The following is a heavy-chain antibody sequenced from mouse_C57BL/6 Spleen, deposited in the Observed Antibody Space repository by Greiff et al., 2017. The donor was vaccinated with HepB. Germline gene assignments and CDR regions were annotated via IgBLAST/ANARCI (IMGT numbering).Heavy chain of an antibody. V-gene: IGHV1-81*01. CDR1: GYTFTSYG. CDR3: AKLGPAFDY. D-gene: IGHD4-1*01. J-gene: IGHJ2*01. Sequence: QVQLQQSGAELARPGASVKLSCKASGYTFTSYGISWVKQRTGQGLEWIGEIYPGDGDTNYNGKFKGKATLTADKSSSTAYMQLSSLTSEDSAVYFGAKLGPAFDYWGQGTTLTVSS. CDR2: IYPGDGDT.